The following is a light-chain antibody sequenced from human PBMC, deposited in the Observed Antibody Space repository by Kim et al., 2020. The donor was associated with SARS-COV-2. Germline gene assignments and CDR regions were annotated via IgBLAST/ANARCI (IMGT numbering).Light chain of an antibody. CDR2: QDS. V-gene: IGLV3-1*01. J-gene: IGLJ2*01. Sequence: VSPGQTASITCSGDKLGDKYACWYQQKPGQSPVLVIYQDSKRPSGIPKRFSGSNSGNTATLTISGTQAMDEADYYCQAWDSSTAVFGGGTQLTVL. CDR3: QAWDSSTAV. CDR1: KLGDKY.